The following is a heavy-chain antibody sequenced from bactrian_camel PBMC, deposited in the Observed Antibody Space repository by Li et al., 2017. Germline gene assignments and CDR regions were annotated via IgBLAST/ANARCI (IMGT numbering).Heavy chain of an antibody. Sequence: HVQLVESGGDSVQAGGSLRLSCAVAGHSYNSYCMGWFRQAPGQEREGVARIDSDGSTSYANSVKGRFAISQDNAKNTLYLQMNSLKPEDTATYYCAADMYYTGGYLRYDGCDFGYWGQGTQVTVS. CDR1: GHSYNSYC. CDR3: AADMYYTGGYLRYDGCDFGY. CDR2: IDSDGST. D-gene: IGHD2*01. J-gene: IGHJ6*01. V-gene: IGHV3S55*01.